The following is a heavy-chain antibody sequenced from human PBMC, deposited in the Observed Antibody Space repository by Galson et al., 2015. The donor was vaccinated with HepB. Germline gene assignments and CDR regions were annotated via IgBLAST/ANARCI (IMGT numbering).Heavy chain of an antibody. CDR2: ISYDANSN. Sequence: SLRLSCAASGFTFGSYVMHWVRQAPGKGLEWVALISYDANSNYYADSVKGRFTISRDNSKNTLYLQGNSLRPEDTAVYYCAKIHDITAFGFEYWGQGTLVTVSS. CDR3: AKIHDITAFGFEY. CDR1: GFTFGSYV. V-gene: IGHV3-30*18. J-gene: IGHJ4*02. D-gene: IGHD2-15*01.